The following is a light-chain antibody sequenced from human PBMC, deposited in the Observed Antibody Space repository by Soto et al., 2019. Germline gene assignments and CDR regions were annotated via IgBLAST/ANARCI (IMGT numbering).Light chain of an antibody. CDR1: QSISGW. CDR2: KAS. CDR3: QQYNSYSRFT. J-gene: IGKJ3*01. Sequence: DIQMTQSPSTLSASVGDRVTITCRASQSISGWLAWYQQKPGKAPKLLIYKASSLESGVPSRFSGRGSGTEFTLTISSLQPDDFATYYCQQYNSYSRFTFGPGTKVDIK. V-gene: IGKV1-5*03.